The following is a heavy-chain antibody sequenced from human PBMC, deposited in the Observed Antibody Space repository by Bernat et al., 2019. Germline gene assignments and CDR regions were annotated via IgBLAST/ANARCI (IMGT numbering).Heavy chain of an antibody. CDR2: ISSSSSYI. CDR3: ARDEGAPGIAASNDD. D-gene: IGHD6-13*01. V-gene: IGHV3-21*01. CDR1: GFTFSSYS. J-gene: IGHJ4*02. Sequence: EVQLVESGGGLVKPGGSLRLSCAASGFTFSSYSMNWVRQAPGKGLEWVSSISSSSSYIYYADSVKGRFTISRDKAKNSLYLQMNSLRAEDTAVYYCARDEGAPGIAASNDDWGQGTLVTVSS.